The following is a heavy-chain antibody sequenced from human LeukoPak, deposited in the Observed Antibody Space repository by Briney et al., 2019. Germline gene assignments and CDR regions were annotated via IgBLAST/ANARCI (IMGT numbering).Heavy chain of an antibody. CDR2: ISAYNGNT. V-gene: IGHV1-18*01. Sequence: ASVKVSCKASGYTFTSYGISWVRQDPGQGLEWMGWISAYNGNTNYAQKLQGRVTMTTDTSTSTAYMELRSLRSDDTAVYYCAIDNSGSSSFDYWGQGTLATVSS. CDR1: GYTFTSYG. J-gene: IGHJ4*02. D-gene: IGHD1-26*01. CDR3: AIDNSGSSSFDY.